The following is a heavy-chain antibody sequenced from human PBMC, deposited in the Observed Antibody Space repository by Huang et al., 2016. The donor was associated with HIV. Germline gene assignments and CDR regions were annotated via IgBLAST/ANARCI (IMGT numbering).Heavy chain of an antibody. CDR2: INHIGKT. Sequence: QVQLRQWGAGLVKPSETLSLTCAVYGGSFSGYYWTWIRQSPGKGLEWIGEINHIGKTNYQSSLKGRVTISKDTANKQFSLQLTSVSAADTGVYFCAREKAADSAWYGVYYFDYWGEGALVTVTS. CDR1: GGSFSGYY. V-gene: IGHV4-34*01. CDR3: AREKAADSAWYGVYYFDY. D-gene: IGHD6-19*01. J-gene: IGHJ4*02.